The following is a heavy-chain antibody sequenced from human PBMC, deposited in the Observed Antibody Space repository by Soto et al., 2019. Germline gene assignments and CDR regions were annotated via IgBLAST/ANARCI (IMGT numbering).Heavy chain of an antibody. CDR2: SYHSGST. CDR3: ARDGGDSGALDT. D-gene: IGHD2-21*01. J-gene: IGHJ5*02. CDR1: GGSISSSYW. V-gene: IGHV4-4*02. Sequence: QVQLQESGPGLVKPSGTLSLMCAVSGGSISSSYWWTWVRQAPGKGLEWIGDSYHSGSTNYNPSLKSRVTLSIDSSKNQFSLELTSVTAADTAVYYCARDGGDSGALDTWGQGILVTVPS.